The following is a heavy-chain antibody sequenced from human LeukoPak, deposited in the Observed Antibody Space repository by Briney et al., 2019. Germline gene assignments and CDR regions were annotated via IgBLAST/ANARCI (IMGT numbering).Heavy chain of an antibody. CDR3: ARDLRIAVAGRVFDY. V-gene: IGHV1-18*04. D-gene: IGHD6-19*01. J-gene: IGHJ4*02. CDR1: GYTFTSYG. CDR2: ISAYNGNT. Sequence: ASVKVSCKASGYTFTSYGISWVRQAPGQGLEWMGWISAYNGNTNYAQKLQGRVTMTTDTSTSTAYMELRGLRSDDTAVYYCARDLRIAVAGRVFDYWGQGTLVTVSS.